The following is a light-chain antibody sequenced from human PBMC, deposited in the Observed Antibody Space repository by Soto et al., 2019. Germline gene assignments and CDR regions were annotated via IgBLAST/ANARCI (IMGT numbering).Light chain of an antibody. CDR3: AAWDDSLNAAV. J-gene: IGLJ7*01. Sequence: QSVLTQPPSTSGTPGQRVTISCSGGSSNIGSNSVNWYQQLPGPAPKLLIYSNDQRHSGVPDRISGSKSGTSASLAISGLQSEDEADYYCAAWDDSLNAAVFGGGTQLTVL. CDR2: SND. CDR1: SSNIGSNS. V-gene: IGLV1-44*01.